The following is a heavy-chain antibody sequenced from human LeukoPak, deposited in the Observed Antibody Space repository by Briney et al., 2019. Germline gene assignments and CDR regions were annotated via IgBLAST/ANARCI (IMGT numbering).Heavy chain of an antibody. V-gene: IGHV1-2*02. Sequence: APVKVSCKASGYTFTGYYMHWVRQAPGQGLEWMGWINPNSGGTNYAQKFQGRVTMTRDTSISTAYMELSRLRSDDTAVYYCAREVGYGKPNWFDPWGQGTLVTVSS. CDR3: AREVGYGKPNWFDP. J-gene: IGHJ5*02. CDR1: GYTFTGYY. CDR2: INPNSGGT. D-gene: IGHD5-12*01.